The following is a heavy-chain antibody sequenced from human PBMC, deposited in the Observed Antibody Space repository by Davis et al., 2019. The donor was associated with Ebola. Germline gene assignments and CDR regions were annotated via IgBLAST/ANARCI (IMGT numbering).Heavy chain of an antibody. CDR3: ARGPSDYILIDY. CDR1: GFTFSSYG. CDR2: IWYDGSNK. D-gene: IGHD4/OR15-4a*01. V-gene: IGHV3-33*01. Sequence: GESLKISCAASGFTFSSYGMHWVRQAPGKGLEWVAVIWYDGSNKYYADSVKGRFTISRDNSKNTLYLQMNSLRAEDTAVYYCARGPSDYILIDYWGQGTLVTVSS. J-gene: IGHJ4*02.